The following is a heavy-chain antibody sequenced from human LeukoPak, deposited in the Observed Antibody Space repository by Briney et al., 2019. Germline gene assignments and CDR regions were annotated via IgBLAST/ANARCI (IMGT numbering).Heavy chain of an antibody. CDR1: GGSISSYY. J-gene: IGHJ4*02. D-gene: IGHD4-17*01. Sequence: SETLSLTCTVSGGSISSYYWSWIRQPPGKGLEWIGYIYYSGSTNYNPSLKSRVTISVDTSKNQFSLKLSSVTAADTAVYYCASVNHDYGARGYFDYWGQGTLVTVSS. V-gene: IGHV4-59*01. CDR3: ASVNHDYGARGYFDY. CDR2: IYYSGST.